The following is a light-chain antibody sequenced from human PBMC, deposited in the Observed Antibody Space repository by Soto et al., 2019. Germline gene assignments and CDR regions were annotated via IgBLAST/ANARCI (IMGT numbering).Light chain of an antibody. CDR3: QQYNSYLT. J-gene: IGKJ4*01. CDR1: QSISSW. CDR2: KAS. Sequence: DIQMTQSPSTLSASVGDRVTITCRASQSISSWLAWYQQKPGKAPKLLIYKASSLESGVPSRFSGSGSAPEFTLTISSLQPDDFATYYCQQYNSYLTFGGGTKVEIK. V-gene: IGKV1-5*03.